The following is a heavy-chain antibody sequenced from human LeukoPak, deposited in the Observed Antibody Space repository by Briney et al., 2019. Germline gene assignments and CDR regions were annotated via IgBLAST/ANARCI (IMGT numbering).Heavy chain of an antibody. CDR2: IYYSGST. V-gene: IGHV4-39*07. J-gene: IGHJ3*02. Sequence: WVRQPPGKGLEWIGSIYYSGSTYYNPSLKSRVTISVDTSKNQFSLKLSSVTAADTAVYYCASVDTAMEQDAFDIRGQGTMVTVSS. CDR3: ASVDTAMEQDAFDI. D-gene: IGHD5-18*01.